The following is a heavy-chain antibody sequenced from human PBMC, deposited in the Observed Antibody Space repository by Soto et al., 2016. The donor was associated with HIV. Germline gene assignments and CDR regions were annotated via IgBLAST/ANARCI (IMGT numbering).Heavy chain of an antibody. CDR2: FDPEDGET. D-gene: IGHD5-12*01. CDR1: GYTLTELS. Sequence: QVQLVQSGAEVKVSCKVSGYTLTELSMHWVRQAPGKGLEWMGGFDPEDGETIYAQKFQGRVTMTEDTSTDTAYMELSSLRSEDTAVYYCATQVGDIVATIGGDYFDYWGQGTLVTVSS. J-gene: IGHJ4*02. V-gene: IGHV1-24*01. CDR3: ATQVGDIVATIGGDYFDY.